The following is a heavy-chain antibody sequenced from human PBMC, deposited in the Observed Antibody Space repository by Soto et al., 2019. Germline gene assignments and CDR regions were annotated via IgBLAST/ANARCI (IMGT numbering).Heavy chain of an antibody. D-gene: IGHD3-10*01. Sequence: GESLKISCKGSGYSFTSYWIGWVRQMPGKGLEWMGIIYPGDSDTRYSPSSQGQVTISADKSISTAYLQWSSLKASDTAMYYCARHGDYYGSGSIDAFDIWGQGTMVTVSS. V-gene: IGHV5-51*01. CDR2: IYPGDSDT. J-gene: IGHJ3*02. CDR1: GYSFTSYW. CDR3: ARHGDYYGSGSIDAFDI.